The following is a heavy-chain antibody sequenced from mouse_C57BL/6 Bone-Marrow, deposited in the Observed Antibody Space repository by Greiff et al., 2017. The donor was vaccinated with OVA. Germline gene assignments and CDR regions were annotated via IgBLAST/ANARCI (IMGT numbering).Heavy chain of an antibody. V-gene: IGHV1-26*01. CDR1: GYTFTDYY. D-gene: IGHD2-14*01. J-gene: IGHJ3*01. Sequence: EVQLQQSGPELVKPGASVKISCKASGYTFTDYYMNWVKQSHGKSLEWIGAIIPNNGFTSYNQKFKGKATLTVDKSSSPAYMELRSLTSEDSAVYDCARVEAYDRKGWFAYWGQGTLVTVSA. CDR2: IIPNNGFT. CDR3: ARVEAYDRKGWFAY.